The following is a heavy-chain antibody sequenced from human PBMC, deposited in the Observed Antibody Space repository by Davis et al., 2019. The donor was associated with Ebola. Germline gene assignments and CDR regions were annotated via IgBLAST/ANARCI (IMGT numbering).Heavy chain of an antibody. Sequence: AASVKVSCKASGYTFTGYYMHWVRQAPGQGLEWMGWISAYNGNTNYAQKLQGRVTMTTDTSTSTAYMELRSLRSDDTAVYYCARDRVKWLRWDYAFDIWGQGTMVTVSS. CDR3: ARDRVKWLRWDYAFDI. CDR1: GYTFTGYY. D-gene: IGHD5-12*01. J-gene: IGHJ3*02. CDR2: ISAYNGNT. V-gene: IGHV1-18*04.